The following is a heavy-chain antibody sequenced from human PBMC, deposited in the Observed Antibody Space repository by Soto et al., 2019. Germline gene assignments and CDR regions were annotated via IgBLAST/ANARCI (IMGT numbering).Heavy chain of an antibody. CDR2: IIPMFDTT. CDR1: GGTFSISA. CDR3: AKGRAKTSFPFPGRGGGLGNYYYYQMDV. J-gene: IGHJ6*02. D-gene: IGHD3-16*01. Sequence: QVQLVQSGAEMKKPGSSVKVSCKASGGTFSISAISWVRQAPGQGLEWMGGIIPMFDTTKYAQEFQGRVTITADTSTSTAYMELTSLRSDDPAVYYCAKGRAKTSFPFPGRGGGLGNYYYYQMDVWGQGTTVTVSS. V-gene: IGHV1-69*06.